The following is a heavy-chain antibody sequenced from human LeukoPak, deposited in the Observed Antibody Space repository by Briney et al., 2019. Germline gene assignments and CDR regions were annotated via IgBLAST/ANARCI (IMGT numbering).Heavy chain of an antibody. Sequence: HTGGSLRLSCAASGFTFSSYSMNWVRQAPGKGLEWVSYISRSSSTIYYADSVKGRFTISRDNAKNTLFLQMNSLRAEDTAAYYCARVGSPTYYYGSGSYPHLDVWGKGTTVTVSS. CDR1: GFTFSSYS. CDR2: ISRSSSTI. V-gene: IGHV3-48*04. CDR3: ARVGSPTYYYGSGSYPHLDV. D-gene: IGHD3-10*01. J-gene: IGHJ6*04.